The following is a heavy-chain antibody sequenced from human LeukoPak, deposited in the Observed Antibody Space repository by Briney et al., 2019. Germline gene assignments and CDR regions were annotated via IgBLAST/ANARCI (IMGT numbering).Heavy chain of an antibody. CDR1: GGSISSGGYY. J-gene: IGHJ4*02. Sequence: PSQTLSLTCTVSGGSISSGGYYWSWIRQHPGKGLEWIGYIYYSGSTYYNPSLKSRVTISVDTSKNQFSLKLSSVTAADTAVYYCARDREDYYDSSGDYFDYWGQGTLVTVSS. CDR3: ARDREDYYDSSGDYFDY. D-gene: IGHD3-22*01. CDR2: IYYSGST. V-gene: IGHV4-31*03.